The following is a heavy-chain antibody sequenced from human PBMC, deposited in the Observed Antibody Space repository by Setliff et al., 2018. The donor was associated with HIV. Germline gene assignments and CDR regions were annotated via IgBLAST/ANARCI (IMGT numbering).Heavy chain of an antibody. V-gene: IGHV1-8*01. CDR3: ARGADYLGIPSYYYYYMDV. CDR1: GYTFTNYD. D-gene: IGHD7-27*01. CDR2: MNPNSGNT. J-gene: IGHJ6*03. Sequence: ASVKVSCKASGYTFTNYDINWVRQVTGQGLEWMGWMNPNSGNTGYGQKFQGRVTMTRDTSISTAYMELSNLGSEDTAVYYCARGADYLGIPSYYYYYMDVWGKGTTVTVSS.